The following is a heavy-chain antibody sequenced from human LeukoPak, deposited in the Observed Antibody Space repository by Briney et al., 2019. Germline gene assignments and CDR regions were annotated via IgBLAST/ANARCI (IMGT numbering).Heavy chain of an antibody. J-gene: IGHJ4*02. CDR2: IIPIFGTA. D-gene: IGHD1-26*01. CDR3: ARDNGGSYYFSY. V-gene: IGHV1-69*13. CDR1: GGTFSSYA. Sequence: ASVKVSCKASGGTFSSYAISWVRQAPGQGLEWMGGIIPIFGTANYAQKFQGRVTITADESTSTAYMELSSLRSEDTAVYYCARDNGGSYYFSYWGQGTLVTVSS.